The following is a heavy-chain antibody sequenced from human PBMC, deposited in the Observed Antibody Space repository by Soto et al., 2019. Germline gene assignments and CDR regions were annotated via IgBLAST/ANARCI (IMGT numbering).Heavy chain of an antibody. CDR3: AIDSRTDGYKYDYFDY. J-gene: IGHJ4*02. Sequence: QVQLVESGGGVVQPGRSLRLSCTASGFTFSNYAIHWVRQAPGKGLEWVALISYDGRDEYYADSVKGRFTISRDNSKNTLYLQMTSLRAEDTGMFCCAIDSRTDGYKYDYFDYWGQGTLVTVSS. CDR2: ISYDGRDE. CDR1: GFTFSNYA. D-gene: IGHD5-12*01. V-gene: IGHV3-30*04.